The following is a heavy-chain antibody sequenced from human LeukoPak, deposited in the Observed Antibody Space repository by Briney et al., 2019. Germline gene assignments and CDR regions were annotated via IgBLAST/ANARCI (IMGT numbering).Heavy chain of an antibody. Sequence: PGGSLRLSCAASGFXFSGYWVHWVRQAPGKGLEWVASIKPDGSEKHYVDSVKGRFTISRDNAKNSLYLQMNSLRAEDTTVYYCARELLAYYNSSGYYGAFDIWGQGTMVTVSS. CDR3: ARELLAYYNSSGYYGAFDI. CDR2: IKPDGSEK. J-gene: IGHJ3*02. CDR1: GFXFSGYW. D-gene: IGHD3-22*01. V-gene: IGHV3-7*01.